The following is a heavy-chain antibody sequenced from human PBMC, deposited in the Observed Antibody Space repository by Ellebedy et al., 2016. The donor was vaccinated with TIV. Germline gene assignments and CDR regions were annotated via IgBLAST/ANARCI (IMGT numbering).Heavy chain of an antibody. CDR3: VRDWTHGYDDY. D-gene: IGHD5-24*01. CDR1: DFTFSDYH. Sequence: GESLKISCAASDFTFSDYHMNWVRPAPGKRLEWVSSIIVGGSTYDAHSVKGRFIISRDNAENSLYLQMNSLRVEATAVYYCVRDWTHGYDDYWGQGTLVTVSS. V-gene: IGHV3-69-1*01. CDR2: IIVGGST. J-gene: IGHJ4*02.